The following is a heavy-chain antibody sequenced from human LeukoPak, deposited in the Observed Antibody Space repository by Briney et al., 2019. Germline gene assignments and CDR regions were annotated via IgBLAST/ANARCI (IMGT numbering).Heavy chain of an antibody. V-gene: IGHV3-23*01. CDR3: AKDQGYDILTGASWYFDL. CDR2: ISGSGGST. Sequence: GGSLRLSCAASGFTFSSYAMSWIRQAPGKGLEWVSAISGSGGSTYYADSVKGRFTISRDNSKNTLYLQMNSLRAEDTAVYYCAKDQGYDILTGASWYFDLWGRGTLVTVSS. CDR1: GFTFSSYA. D-gene: IGHD3-9*01. J-gene: IGHJ2*01.